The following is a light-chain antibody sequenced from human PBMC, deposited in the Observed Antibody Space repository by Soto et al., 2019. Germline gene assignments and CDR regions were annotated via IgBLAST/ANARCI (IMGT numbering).Light chain of an antibody. J-gene: IGKJ1*01. V-gene: IGKV3-11*01. CDR1: QSVGRY. CDR2: DTS. CDR3: LQRSVWPWT. Sequence: EIVLTQSPATLSLSPGERGTLSCRASQSVGRYLAWYQHKPGQPPRLLIYDTSNRAPGTPGRFGGSGPGTDFTLTISSLEPEDFGVYYCLQRSVWPWTVGQGTKVEVK.